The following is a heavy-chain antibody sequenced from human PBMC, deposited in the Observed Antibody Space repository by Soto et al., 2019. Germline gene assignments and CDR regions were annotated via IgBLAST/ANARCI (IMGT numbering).Heavy chain of an antibody. CDR1: GGSISSGGYY. V-gene: IGHV4-31*03. CDR3: AVLCGGDCQQYVMDV. CDR2: IYYSGST. J-gene: IGHJ6*02. Sequence: PSETLSLTCTVSGGSISSGGYYWSWIRQHPGKGLEWIGYIYYSGSTYYNPSLKSRVTISVDTSKNQFSLKLSSVTAADTAVYYCAVLCGGDCQQYVMDVCGQGTSVPVSS. D-gene: IGHD2-21*02.